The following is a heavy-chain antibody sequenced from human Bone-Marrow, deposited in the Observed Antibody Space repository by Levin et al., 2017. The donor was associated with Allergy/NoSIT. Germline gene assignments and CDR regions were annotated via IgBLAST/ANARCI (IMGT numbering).Heavy chain of an antibody. CDR3: VKSKIVAQRGFRYYHHGMDV. Sequence: GESLKISCAASGFIFPNYAMSWVRQAPGRGLEWVSGISGSGATSYYAGFAKGRFTISRDRSKNTLSLQMNSLGDEDTATYFCVKSKIVAQRGFRYYHHGMDVWGQGTTVTVSS. J-gene: IGHJ6*02. V-gene: IGHV3-23*01. D-gene: IGHD5-12*01. CDR2: ISGSGATS. CDR1: GFIFPNYA.